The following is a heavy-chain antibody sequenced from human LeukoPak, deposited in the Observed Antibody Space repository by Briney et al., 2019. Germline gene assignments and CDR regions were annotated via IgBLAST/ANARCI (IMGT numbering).Heavy chain of an antibody. CDR3: ARPYSSKGYYFDY. J-gene: IGHJ4*02. CDR2: ISSSGSTI. D-gene: IGHD6-13*01. V-gene: IGHV3-11*04. CDR1: GFTFSDYY. Sequence: PGGSLRLSSAASGFTFSDYYMSWIRQAPGKGLEWVSYISSSGSTIYYADSVKGRFTISRDNAKNSLYLQMNSLRAEDTAVYYCARPYSSKGYYFDYWGQGTLVTVSS.